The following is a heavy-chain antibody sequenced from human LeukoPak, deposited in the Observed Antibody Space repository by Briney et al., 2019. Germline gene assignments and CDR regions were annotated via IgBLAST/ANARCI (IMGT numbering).Heavy chain of an antibody. J-gene: IGHJ3*02. CDR3: ARGYSSSAHDAFDI. Sequence: PGGSLRLSCAASGFTFSSYSMNWVRQAPGKGLEWVSSISSSSSYIYYADSVKGQFTISRDSAKNSLYLQMNSLRAEDTAVYYCARGYSSSAHDAFDIWGQGTMVTVSS. CDR1: GFTFSSYS. CDR2: ISSSSSYI. D-gene: IGHD6-6*01. V-gene: IGHV3-21*01.